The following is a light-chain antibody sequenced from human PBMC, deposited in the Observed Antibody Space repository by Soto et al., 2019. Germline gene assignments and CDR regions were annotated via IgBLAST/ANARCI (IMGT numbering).Light chain of an antibody. CDR2: DAS. CDR3: QQYNDWPWT. Sequence: IVRTQSPATLSGSPGEGATLSFRASQSVSGKLAWYQHQPGQTHRLLIYDASTRATGIPARFSGSGSGTDFTLTISSLQSEDFAVYYCQQYNDWPWTFGQGTKV. J-gene: IGKJ1*01. CDR1: QSVSGK. V-gene: IGKV3-15*01.